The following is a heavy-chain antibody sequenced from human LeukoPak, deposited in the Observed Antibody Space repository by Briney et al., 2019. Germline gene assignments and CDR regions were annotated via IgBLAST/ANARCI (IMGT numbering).Heavy chain of an antibody. CDR2: IYSGGST. D-gene: IGHD2-15*01. J-gene: IGHJ4*02. CDR1: GFTVSSNY. CDR3: ARDERYCSGGSCQYFDY. Sequence: GGSLRLSCAASGFTVSSNYMSWVRQAPGKGLEWVSVIYSGGSTYYADSVKGRFTISRDNSKNTLYLQMNSLRAEDTAVYYRARDERYCSGGSCQYFDYWGQGTLVTVSS. V-gene: IGHV3-53*01.